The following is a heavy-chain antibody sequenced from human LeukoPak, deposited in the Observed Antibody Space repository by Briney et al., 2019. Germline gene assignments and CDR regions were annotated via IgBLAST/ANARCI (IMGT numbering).Heavy chain of an antibody. V-gene: IGHV1-18*01. Sequence: GASVKVSCKASGYTFTSYGISWVRQAPGQGLEWMGWISAYNGNTNYAQKLQGRVTMTTDTSTSTAYMELRSLRSDDTAVYYCARVRDPGDNSPEYSSGWYGWFDPWGQGTLVTVSS. CDR2: ISAYNGNT. D-gene: IGHD6-19*01. CDR1: GYTFTSYG. J-gene: IGHJ5*02. CDR3: ARVRDPGDNSPEYSSGWYGWFDP.